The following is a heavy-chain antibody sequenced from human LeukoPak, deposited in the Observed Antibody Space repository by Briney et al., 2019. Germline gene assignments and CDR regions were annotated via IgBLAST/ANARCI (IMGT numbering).Heavy chain of an antibody. Sequence: GSSVKVPCKASGGTFSSYAISWVRQAPGQGLEWMGGIIPIFGTANYAQKFQGRVTITADESTSTAYMELSSLRSEDTAVYYCAKRVESGSYSDYYYGMDVWGQGTTVTVSS. CDR3: AKRVESGSYSDYYYGMDV. CDR1: GGTFSSYA. CDR2: IIPIFGTA. J-gene: IGHJ6*02. D-gene: IGHD1-26*01. V-gene: IGHV1-69*01.